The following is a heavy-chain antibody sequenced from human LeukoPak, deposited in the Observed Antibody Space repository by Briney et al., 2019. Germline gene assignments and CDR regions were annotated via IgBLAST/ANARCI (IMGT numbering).Heavy chain of an antibody. CDR3: ARDEGDIVATIYYSNY. Sequence: ASVKVSCKASGYTFTGYYMHWVRQAPGQGLEWMGWINPNSGGTNYAQKFLGRVTMTRDTSISTAYMELSRLRSDDTAVYYCARDEGDIVATIYYSNYWGQGTLVTVSS. V-gene: IGHV1-2*02. CDR1: GYTFTGYY. J-gene: IGHJ4*02. CDR2: INPNSGGT. D-gene: IGHD5-12*01.